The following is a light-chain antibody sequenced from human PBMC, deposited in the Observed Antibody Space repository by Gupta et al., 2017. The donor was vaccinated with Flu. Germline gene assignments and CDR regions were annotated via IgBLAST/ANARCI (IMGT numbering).Light chain of an antibody. Sequence: KTTCTQSIGHHRDASDSHVQQLDKAPRDLMRLNSDGSNSKGDGTPARFSASSSGADRYLTISSFQAEDEDDYYCQTGGTGPLVFGGGTKLTVL. V-gene: IGLV4-69*01. CDR3: QTGGTGPLV. J-gene: IGLJ3*02. CDR2: LNSDGSN. CDR1: IGHHRDA.